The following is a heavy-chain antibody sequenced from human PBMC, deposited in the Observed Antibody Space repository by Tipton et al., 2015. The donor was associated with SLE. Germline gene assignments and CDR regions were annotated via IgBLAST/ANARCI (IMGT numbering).Heavy chain of an antibody. V-gene: IGHV4-34*01. CDR3: ARGCSSSTCEPFYFFGMDV. D-gene: IGHD2-2*01. J-gene: IGHJ6*02. Sequence: IGKNNRGGNTNYSPSLEGRVTITVDMSKNQFSLRLISVTAADTAVYYCARGCSSSTCEPFYFFGMDVWGQGTTVTVSS. CDR2: NNRGGNT.